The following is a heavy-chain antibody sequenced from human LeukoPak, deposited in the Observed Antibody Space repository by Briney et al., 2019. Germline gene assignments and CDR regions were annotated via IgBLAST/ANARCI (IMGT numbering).Heavy chain of an antibody. CDR3: TSTLGY. CDR1: GVTVRNVW. J-gene: IGHJ4*02. D-gene: IGHD3-16*01. Sequence: PGGSLRLSCAASGVTVRNVWVTWVRQASGKGLEWVGRVKEKTDGGTTDYAAPVKGRFTISRDDSKNRLYLQMNSLKTDDTAVYYCTSTLGYWGQGTLVTVSS. V-gene: IGHV3-15*01. CDR2: VKEKTDGGTT.